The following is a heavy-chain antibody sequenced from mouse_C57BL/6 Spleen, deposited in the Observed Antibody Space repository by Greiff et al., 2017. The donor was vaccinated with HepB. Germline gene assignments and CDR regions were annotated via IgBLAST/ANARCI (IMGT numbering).Heavy chain of an antibody. D-gene: IGHD2-4*01. CDR1: GYTFTSYW. V-gene: IGHV1-69*01. Sequence: QVQLQQSGAELVMPGASVKLSCKASGYTFTSYWMHWVKQRPGQGLEWIGEIDPSDSYTNYNQKFKGKSTLTVDKSSSTAYMQLSSLTSEDSAVYYCARRGYDYEGVWFAYWGQGTLVTVSA. J-gene: IGHJ3*01. CDR2: IDPSDSYT. CDR3: ARRGYDYEGVWFAY.